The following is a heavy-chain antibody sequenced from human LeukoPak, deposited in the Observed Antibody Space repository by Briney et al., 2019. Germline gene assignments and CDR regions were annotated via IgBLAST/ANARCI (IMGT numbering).Heavy chain of an antibody. D-gene: IGHD5-12*01. Sequence: SETLSLTCAVYGGSLSGYYWSWIRQPPGKGLEWIGEINHSGSTNYNPSLKSRVTISVDTSKNQFSLKLSSVTAADTAVYYCARGLRGYSGTRFDYWGQGTLVTVSS. CDR3: ARGLRGYSGTRFDY. CDR1: GGSLSGYY. CDR2: INHSGST. J-gene: IGHJ4*02. V-gene: IGHV4-34*01.